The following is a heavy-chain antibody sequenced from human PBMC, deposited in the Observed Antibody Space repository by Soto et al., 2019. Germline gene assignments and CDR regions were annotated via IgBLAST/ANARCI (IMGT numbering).Heavy chain of an antibody. CDR1: GGSVSNDAYY. Sequence: QVQLQESGPGLMKPSETLSLTCTVSGGSVSNDAYYWSWIRQPPGKGLEWIGYIYHSGSTYYNPSLKSRVIISVDMSENXXSXRLNXVTXAXXXXXXXXXLXIGWEFPFDHWGQGTLVNVSS. D-gene: IGHD1-26*01. CDR2: IYHSGST. V-gene: IGHV4-61*08. J-gene: IGHJ4*02. CDR3: XXLXIGWEFPFDH.